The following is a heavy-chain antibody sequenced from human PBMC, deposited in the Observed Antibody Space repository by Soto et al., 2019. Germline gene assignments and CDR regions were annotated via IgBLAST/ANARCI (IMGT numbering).Heavy chain of an antibody. CDR1: GGSINSSDW. J-gene: IGHJ4*02. CDR3: ARDHQYTDTWYFDF. V-gene: IGHV4-4*02. CDR2: IYHGGTI. D-gene: IGHD6-6*01. Sequence: SETLSLTCAVSGGSINSSDWWNWVRQPPGKGLEWIGEIYHGGTIYYNPSLKSRVTISLDNSKNQFSLMLSSVTAADTAVYYCARDHQYTDTWYFDFWGQGILVTVSS.